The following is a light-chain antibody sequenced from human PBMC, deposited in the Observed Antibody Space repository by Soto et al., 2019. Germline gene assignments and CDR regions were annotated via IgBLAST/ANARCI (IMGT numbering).Light chain of an antibody. J-gene: IGKJ1*01. CDR3: LQHNSYPRT. Sequence: DIQMTQSPSAMSASVGDRVTITCRASQDISNHLAWFQQKPGKVPKRLIYVASSLQSGVPSRFSGSGSGTEFTLTISSLQPEDFATYYCLQHNSYPRTFGQGTKVDI. CDR2: VAS. V-gene: IGKV1-17*03. CDR1: QDISNH.